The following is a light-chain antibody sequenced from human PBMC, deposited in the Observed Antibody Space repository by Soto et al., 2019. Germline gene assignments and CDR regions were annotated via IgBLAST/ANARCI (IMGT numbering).Light chain of an antibody. CDR1: KLEDKY. Sequence: SYELTQPPSVSVSPGQTASIPCSGDKLEDKYACWYQQKPGQSPVLVIYQDTKRPSGIPERFSGSNSGNTATLTISGTQAMDEADYYCQAWDSTTGVFGGGTKLTVL. V-gene: IGLV3-1*01. J-gene: IGLJ3*02. CDR3: QAWDSTTGV. CDR2: QDT.